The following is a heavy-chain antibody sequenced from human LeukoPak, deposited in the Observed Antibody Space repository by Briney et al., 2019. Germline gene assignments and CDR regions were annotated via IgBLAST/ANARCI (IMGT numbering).Heavy chain of an antibody. D-gene: IGHD3-10*01. J-gene: IGHJ4*02. V-gene: IGHV3-9*03. CDR3: AEDFYPYYYASGGPLVFDY. CDR1: GFTFNDYA. CDR2: ISWNTGSI. Sequence: GRSLRLSCAASGFTFNDYAMHWVRQAPGKGLEWVSTISWNTGSIVYADSVKGRFTISRDNAKDSLYLQMNSLRAEDMALYYCAEDFYPYYYASGGPLVFDYWGQGTLVTVSS.